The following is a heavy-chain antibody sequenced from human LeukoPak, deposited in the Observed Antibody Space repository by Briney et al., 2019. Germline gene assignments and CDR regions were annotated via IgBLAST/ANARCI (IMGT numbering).Heavy chain of an antibody. CDR3: ASTIH. D-gene: IGHD5-24*01. V-gene: IGHV4-38-2*02. CDR1: GYSISSGYY. Sequence: SETLSLTCTVSGYSISSGYYRGWIRQPPGKGLEWIGSIYHSGSTYYNPSLKSRVTISVDTSKNQFSLKLSSVTAADTAVYYCASTIHWGQGTLVTVSS. J-gene: IGHJ4*02. CDR2: IYHSGST.